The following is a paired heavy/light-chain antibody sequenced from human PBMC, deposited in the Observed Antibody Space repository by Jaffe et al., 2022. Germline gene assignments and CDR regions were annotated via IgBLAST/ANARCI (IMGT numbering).Light chain of an antibody. CDR3: QAWDSNVV. J-gene: IGLJ2*01. CDR1: KLGDKY. CDR2: QDS. Sequence: SYELTQPPSVSVSPGQTASITCSGDKLGDKYACWYQQKPGQSPVLVIYQDSKRPSGIPERFSGSNSGNTATLTISGTQAMDEADYYCQAWDSNVVFGGGTKLTVL. V-gene: IGLV3-1*01.
Heavy chain of an antibody. CDR1: GFSLSTSEVA. Sequence: QITLKESGPTLVKPTQTLTLTCTFSGFSLSTSEVAVGWIRQPPGKALEWLALIYWDDDKRYSPSLKSRLTITKDTSKNQVVLTMINMDPVDTATYYCAHSPAGYSSGRAAAFDIWGQGTMVTVSS. CDR2: IYWDDDK. V-gene: IGHV2-5*02. D-gene: IGHD6-19*01. CDR3: AHSPAGYSSGRAAAFDI. J-gene: IGHJ3*02.